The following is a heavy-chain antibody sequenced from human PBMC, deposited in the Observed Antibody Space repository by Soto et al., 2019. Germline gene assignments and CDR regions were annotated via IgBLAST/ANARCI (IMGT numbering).Heavy chain of an antibody. CDR2: IYYSGTT. V-gene: IGHV4-30-4*01. J-gene: IGHJ3*02. D-gene: IGHD2-8*01. Sequence: QVQLQESGPGLVKPSQTLSLTCTVSGDPISSGDYYWSWIRQPPGKGLEWIGYIYYSGTTYYSPSLKRRVPMSVDTSKNQFSLKLSSVTAADTAVYYCARAPYRGTNSRGALDMWGQGTMVTVSS. CDR1: GDPISSGDYY. CDR3: ARAPYRGTNSRGALDM.